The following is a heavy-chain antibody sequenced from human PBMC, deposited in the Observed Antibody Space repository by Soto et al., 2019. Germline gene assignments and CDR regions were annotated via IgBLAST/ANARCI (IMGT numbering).Heavy chain of an antibody. V-gene: IGHV4-59*01. CDR2: IYYSGST. D-gene: IGHD3-10*01. CDR3: ARVGGFGATRIGY. CDR1: GGSISSYY. J-gene: IGHJ4*01. Sequence: SETLSLTCTASGGSISSYYWSWIRQPPGKGLEWIGYIYYSGSTNYNPSLKSRVTISVDTSKNQFSLKLSSVTAADTAVYYCARVGGFGATRIGYWGHGTLVTVSS.